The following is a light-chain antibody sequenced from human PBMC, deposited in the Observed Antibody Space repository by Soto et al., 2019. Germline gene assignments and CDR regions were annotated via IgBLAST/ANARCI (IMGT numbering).Light chain of an antibody. Sequence: EIVLTQSPATLSLSPGARATLSCRASQSVSSYLAWYQQKPGQAPRLLIYDASNRATGIPARFSGSGSGTDFALTISSREPEDFAVYYWQQRSNWPSYTFGQGTKVEIK. CDR3: QQRSNWPSYT. V-gene: IGKV3-11*01. CDR2: DAS. J-gene: IGKJ2*01. CDR1: QSVSSY.